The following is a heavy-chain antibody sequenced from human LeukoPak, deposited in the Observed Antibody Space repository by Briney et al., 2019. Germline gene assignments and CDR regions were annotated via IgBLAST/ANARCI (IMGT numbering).Heavy chain of an antibody. CDR1: GGSVSSNSAA. V-gene: IGHV6-1*01. Sequence: SQTLSLTCAISGGSVSSNSAAWNWIRPSPSRGLEWLGRTYYRSKWYNDYAVSVKSRITINPDTSKNQFSLQLNSVTPEDTAVYYCARAPSGWYYGFDYWGQGTLVTVSS. CDR3: ARAPSGWYYGFDY. CDR2: TYYRSKWYN. D-gene: IGHD6-19*01. J-gene: IGHJ4*02.